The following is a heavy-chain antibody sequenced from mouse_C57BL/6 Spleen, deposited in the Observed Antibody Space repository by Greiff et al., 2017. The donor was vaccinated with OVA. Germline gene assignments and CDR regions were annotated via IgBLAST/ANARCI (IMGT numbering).Heavy chain of an antibody. J-gene: IGHJ4*01. Sequence: QVQLQQSGAELVKPGASVKLSCKASGYTFTSYWMQWVKQRPGQGLEWIGEIDPSDSYTNYNQKFKGKATLTVDTSSSTAYMQLSSLTSEDSAVYYCARKPITTVGAMDYWGQGTSVTVSS. CDR1: GYTFTSYW. V-gene: IGHV1-50*01. CDR3: ARKPITTVGAMDY. CDR2: IDPSDSYT. D-gene: IGHD1-1*01.